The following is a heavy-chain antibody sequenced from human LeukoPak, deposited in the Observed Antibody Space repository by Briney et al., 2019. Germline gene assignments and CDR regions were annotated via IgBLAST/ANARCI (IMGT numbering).Heavy chain of an antibody. V-gene: IGHV1-18*01. D-gene: IGHD3-3*02. CDR3: AKGQISRSDRFDY. Sequence: ASVKVSCKASGYTFNTYGITWVRQAPGQGLEWMGWISGYNGKTKYAQKLQDRVTMTTDTSTTTAYMELRSLRSDDTAVYYCAKGQISRSDRFDYWGQGTLVTVSS. J-gene: IGHJ4*02. CDR1: GYTFNTYG. CDR2: ISGYNGKT.